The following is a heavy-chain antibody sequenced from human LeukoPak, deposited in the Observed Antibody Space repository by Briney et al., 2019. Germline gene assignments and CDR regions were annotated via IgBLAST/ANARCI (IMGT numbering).Heavy chain of an antibody. V-gene: IGHV3-30*02. CDR3: AKKRAVAGLGYYYMDV. CDR1: GFTFSSYS. Sequence: GGSLRLSYAASGFTFSSYSMNWVRQAPGKGLEWVAFIRYDGSNKYYADSVKGRFTISRDNSKNTLYLQMNSLRAEDTAVYYCAKKRAVAGLGYYYMDVWGKGTTVTVSS. J-gene: IGHJ6*03. CDR2: IRYDGSNK. D-gene: IGHD6-19*01.